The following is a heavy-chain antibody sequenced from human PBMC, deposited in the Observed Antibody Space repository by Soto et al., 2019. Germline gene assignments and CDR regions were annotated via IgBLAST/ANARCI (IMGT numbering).Heavy chain of an antibody. CDR1: GFSFRNYG. Sequence: SLKISCAASGFSFRNYGMHWVRRVPGKGLEWVSGISWHSGTIGYADSVRGRFTISRDNAKNSLYLQMNSLRPEDTALYYCVKEKLYSNYEYYFDSWGQGTLVTV. V-gene: IGHV3-9*01. J-gene: IGHJ4*02. CDR2: ISWHSGTI. CDR3: VKEKLYSNYEYYFDS. D-gene: IGHD4-4*01.